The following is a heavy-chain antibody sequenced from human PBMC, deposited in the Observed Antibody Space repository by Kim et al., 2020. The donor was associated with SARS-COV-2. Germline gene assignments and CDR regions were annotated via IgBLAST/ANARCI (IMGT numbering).Heavy chain of an antibody. CDR1: GFTFSSYA. CDR2: ISYDGSNK. J-gene: IGHJ6*01. V-gene: IGHV3-30*04. Sequence: GGSLRLSCAASGFTFSSYAMHWVRQAPGKGLEWVAVISYDGSNKYYADSVKGRFTISRDNSKNTLYLQMNSLRAEDTAVYYCARDSGSYYGAGYYYGMDV. CDR3: ARDSGSYYGAGYYYGMDV. D-gene: IGHD1-26*01.